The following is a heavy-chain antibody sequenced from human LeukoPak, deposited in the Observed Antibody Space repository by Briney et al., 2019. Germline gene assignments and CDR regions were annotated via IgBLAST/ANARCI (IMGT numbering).Heavy chain of an antibody. V-gene: IGHV3-7*01. CDR2: VKQDGSEE. J-gene: IGHJ3*02. CDR1: GFTFSTYW. CDR3: ARDPYDGGGYAAFDI. D-gene: IGHD3-22*01. Sequence: GGSLRLSCAASGFTFSTYWMTWVRQAPGKGLEWVANVKQDGSEEYYVDSVKGRFTISRDIAKNSLYLQMNSLRAEDTALYYCARDPYDGGGYAAFDIWGQGTMVTVYS.